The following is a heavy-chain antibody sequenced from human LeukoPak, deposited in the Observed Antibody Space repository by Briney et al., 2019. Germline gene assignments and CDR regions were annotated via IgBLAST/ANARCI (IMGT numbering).Heavy chain of an antibody. CDR3: ARGYSGYTIPGH. D-gene: IGHD5-12*01. Sequence: PSETLSLTCTVSGGSISTYSWSWIRQPPGKGLEWIGYIYNCGSTNYNPSVKSRGTISVDTSKNQFSLKLSSVTAADTAVYYCARGYSGYTIPGHWGQGTLVTVSS. CDR2: IYNCGST. J-gene: IGHJ4*02. V-gene: IGHV4-59*01. CDR1: GGSISTYS.